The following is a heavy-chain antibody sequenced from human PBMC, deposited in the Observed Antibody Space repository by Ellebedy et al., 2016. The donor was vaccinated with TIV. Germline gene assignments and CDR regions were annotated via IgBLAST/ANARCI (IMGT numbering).Heavy chain of an antibody. CDR2: ISSSSSNI. Sequence: GESLKISCAASGFAFISYSMNWVRQAPGKGLEWVSYISSSSSNIDYADSVKGRFTISRDNAKNSQYLQMNSLRAEDTAVYYCVRDTYYYGSGTYYKGFDYWGQGTLVTVSS. V-gene: IGHV3-48*04. CDR3: VRDTYYYGSGTYYKGFDY. CDR1: GFAFISYS. J-gene: IGHJ4*02. D-gene: IGHD3-10*01.